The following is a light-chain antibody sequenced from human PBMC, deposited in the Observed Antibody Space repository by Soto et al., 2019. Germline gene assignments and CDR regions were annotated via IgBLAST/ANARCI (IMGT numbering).Light chain of an antibody. CDR2: VNT. Sequence: QSVLTQPPSVSGSPGQRVTISCTGSSTNLGAGYEVHWYQHDPGTAPKLLISVNTNRPSGVPDRFSGSKYGTSASLAISGLPAADEADYYCQSYDNRLTALVFGGGTKLTVL. CDR3: QSYDNRLTALV. J-gene: IGLJ2*01. CDR1: STNLGAGYE. V-gene: IGLV1-40*01.